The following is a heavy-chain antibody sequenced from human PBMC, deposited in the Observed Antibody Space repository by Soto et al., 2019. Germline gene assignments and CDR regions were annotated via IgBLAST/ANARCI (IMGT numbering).Heavy chain of an antibody. J-gene: IGHJ3*02. V-gene: IGHV3-23*01. Sequence: GGSLRLSCAASGFTFSSYAMSWVRQAPGKGLEWVSAISGSGGSTYYADSVKGRFTISRDNSKKTLYLQMNSLRAEDTAVYYCATFPSVVPATVIKGAFDIWGQGTMVTVSS. CDR1: GFTFSSYA. CDR2: ISGSGGST. D-gene: IGHD2-2*01. CDR3: ATFPSVVPATVIKGAFDI.